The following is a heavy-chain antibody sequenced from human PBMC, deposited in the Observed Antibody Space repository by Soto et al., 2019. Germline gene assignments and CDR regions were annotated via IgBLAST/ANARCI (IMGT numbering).Heavy chain of an antibody. CDR3: ARVPDR. D-gene: IGHD2-2*01. V-gene: IGHV4-30-2*01. CDR1: GGSSTRWCSF. CDR2: IYHSGST. Sequence: TLSLPRRVSGGSSTRWCSFWGWIRQPPGKGLEWIGYIYHSGSTYYNPSLKSRVTISVDRSKNQFSLKLSSVTAADTAVYYCARVPDRWGQGTLVTVS. J-gene: IGHJ5*02.